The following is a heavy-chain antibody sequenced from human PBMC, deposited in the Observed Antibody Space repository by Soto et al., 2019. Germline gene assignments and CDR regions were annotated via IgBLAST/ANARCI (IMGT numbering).Heavy chain of an antibody. CDR2: INAGNGNT. CDR1: GYTFTSYA. Sequence: ASVKVSCKASGYTFTSYAMHWVRQAPGQRLEWMGWINAGNGNTKYSQKFQGRVTITRDTSASTAHMELSSLRSEDTAVYYCARGENIVVVPADDAFDIWGQGTMVTVSS. J-gene: IGHJ3*02. V-gene: IGHV1-3*01. D-gene: IGHD2-2*01. CDR3: ARGENIVVVPADDAFDI.